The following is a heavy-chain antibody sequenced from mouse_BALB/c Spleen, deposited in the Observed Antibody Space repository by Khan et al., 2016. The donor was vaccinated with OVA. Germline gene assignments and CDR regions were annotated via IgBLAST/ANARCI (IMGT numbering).Heavy chain of an antibody. CDR3: ARSLYYSYGYALDF. J-gene: IGHJ4*01. CDR1: GYSITSDYA. CDR2: ISSTGST. D-gene: IGHD2-12*01. V-gene: IGHV3-2*02. Sequence: EVQLQESGPGLVKPSQSLSLTCTVTGYSITSDYAWNWIRQFPGNKLEWMGYISSTGSTSYTPSLKSRISITRDTSKNQFFLQLKSVTTEDTATYYCARSLYYSYGYALDFGGRGTSVTVPS.